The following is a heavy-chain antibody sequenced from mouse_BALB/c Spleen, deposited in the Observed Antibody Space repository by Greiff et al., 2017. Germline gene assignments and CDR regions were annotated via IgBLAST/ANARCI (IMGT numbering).Heavy chain of an antibody. CDR1: GFTFSSYA. Sequence: EVQLVESGGGLVKPGGSLKLSCAASGFTFSSYAMSWVRQTPEKRLAWVASISSGGSTYYTDSVKGRFTISRDNARNILYLQMSSLRSEDTAMYYCAREGTMIRYYAMDYWGQGTSVTVSS. D-gene: IGHD2-4*01. V-gene: IGHV5-6-5*01. J-gene: IGHJ4*01. CDR2: ISSGGST. CDR3: AREGTMIRYYAMDY.